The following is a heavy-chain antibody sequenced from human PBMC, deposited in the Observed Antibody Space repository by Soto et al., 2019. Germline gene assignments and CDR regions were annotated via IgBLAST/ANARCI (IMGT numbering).Heavy chain of an antibody. CDR2: ISAYNGNT. Sequence: ASVKVSCKASGYTFTRSGISWVRQAPGQGLEWMGWISAYNGNTNYAQKLQGRVTMTTDTSTSTAYMELSRLRSDDTAVYYCARSLVRDFRFDRWGQGTLVTVS. CDR3: ARSLVRDFRFDR. V-gene: IGHV1-18*01. J-gene: IGHJ5*02. CDR1: GYTFTRSG. D-gene: IGHD3-3*01.